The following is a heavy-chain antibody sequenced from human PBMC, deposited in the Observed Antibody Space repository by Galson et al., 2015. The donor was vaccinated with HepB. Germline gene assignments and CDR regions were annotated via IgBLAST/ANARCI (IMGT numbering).Heavy chain of an antibody. D-gene: IGHD2-2*01. CDR3: ARGHVSEYVPVPLDV. J-gene: IGHJ2*01. Sequence: SLRLSCAASGFSFNSYAMHWIRQTPGKGLEWVAFIRDDGSYQSYADSVKGRFAISRGNSRSMVFLQMSGLRPEDTAVYYCARGHVSEYVPVPLDVWGRGTLVTVSS. CDR1: GFSFNSYA. CDR2: IRDDGSYQ. V-gene: IGHV3-30*02.